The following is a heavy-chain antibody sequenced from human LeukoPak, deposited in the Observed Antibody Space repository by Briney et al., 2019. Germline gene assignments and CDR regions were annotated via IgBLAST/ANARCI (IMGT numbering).Heavy chain of an antibody. D-gene: IGHD3-10*01. CDR2: IYPGDSDT. CDR1: GYSFTTYW. J-gene: IGHJ5*01. CDR3: ARHEGGSDSTEWFDS. V-gene: IGHV5-51*01. Sequence: GESLKISCKASGYSFTTYWIAWVRQMSGKGLEWMGIIYPGDSDTRYSPSFQGQVTIPADQSITTAYLQWSSLKASDTAMYYCARHEGGSDSTEWFDSWGQGTLVTVSS.